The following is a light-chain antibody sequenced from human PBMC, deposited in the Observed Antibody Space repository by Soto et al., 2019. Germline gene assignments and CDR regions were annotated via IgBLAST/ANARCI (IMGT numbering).Light chain of an antibody. CDR1: QSVLYSSNNKNY. V-gene: IGKV4-1*01. J-gene: IGKJ1*01. Sequence: DIVMTQSPDSLAVSLGARATINCKSSQSVLYSSNNKNYLAWYQQKQGQPPKLLIYLASTRESGVPDRFSGSGSGTDFTLTISSLQAEDVAVYYCQQYYSTPPTFGQGTKVEIK. CDR3: QQYYSTPPT. CDR2: LAS.